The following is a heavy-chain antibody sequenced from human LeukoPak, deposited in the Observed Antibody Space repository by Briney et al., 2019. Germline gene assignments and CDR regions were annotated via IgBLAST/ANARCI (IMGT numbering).Heavy chain of an antibody. CDR1: GYTFTGYY. J-gene: IGHJ4*02. CDR3: ARTFSPGESFDY. D-gene: IGHD2/OR15-2a*01. CDR2: INPNSGGT. Sequence: ASVKVSCKASGYTFTGYYMHWVRQAPGQGLEWMGWINPNSGGTNYAQKFQGRVTMTRDTSISTAYMELSRLRSDDTAVYYCARTFSPGESFDYWGQGTLVTVSS. V-gene: IGHV1-2*02.